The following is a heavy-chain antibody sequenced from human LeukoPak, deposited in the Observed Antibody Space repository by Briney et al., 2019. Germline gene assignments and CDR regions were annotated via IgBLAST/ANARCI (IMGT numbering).Heavy chain of an antibody. CDR2: ISSSGSTI. J-gene: IGHJ4*02. CDR1: GFTFSSYE. D-gene: IGHD3-9*01. CDR3: ARGGLRYFDWLLPDFDY. V-gene: IGHV3-48*03. Sequence: GGSLRLSCAASGFTFSSYEMNWVRQAPGKGLEWVSYISSSGSTIYYADSVKGRFTISRDNAKNSLCLQMNSLRAEDTAVYYCARGGLRYFDWLLPDFDYWGQGTLVTVSS.